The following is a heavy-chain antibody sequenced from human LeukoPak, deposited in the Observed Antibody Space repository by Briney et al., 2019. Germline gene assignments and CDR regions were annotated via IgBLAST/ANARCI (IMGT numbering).Heavy chain of an antibody. CDR2: IYYSGST. D-gene: IGHD6-19*01. J-gene: IGHJ4*02. Sequence: PSETLSLTCTVSGGSISSYYWSWIRQPPGKGLEWIGYIYYSGSTNYNPSLKSQVTISVDTSKNQFSLKLSSVTAADTAVYYCARRAVAGFDYWGQGTLVTVSS. V-gene: IGHV4-59*08. CDR1: GGSISSYY. CDR3: ARRAVAGFDY.